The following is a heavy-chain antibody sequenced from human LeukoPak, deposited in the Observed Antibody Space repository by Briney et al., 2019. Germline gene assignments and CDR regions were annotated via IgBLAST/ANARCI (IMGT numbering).Heavy chain of an antibody. CDR1: GFSFSDYW. V-gene: IGHV3-7*01. CDR2: IKTDGSAK. CDR3: ARDPESQKGRDGLDY. Sequence: GGSLRLSCAASGFSFSDYWMSWVRQAPGKGLEWVGSIKTDGSAKYYVDSVKGRFTISRDNAKNSLYLQMNNLRAEDTAVYYCARDPESQKGRDGLDYWGQGTLATVSS. J-gene: IGHJ4*02. D-gene: IGHD1-14*01.